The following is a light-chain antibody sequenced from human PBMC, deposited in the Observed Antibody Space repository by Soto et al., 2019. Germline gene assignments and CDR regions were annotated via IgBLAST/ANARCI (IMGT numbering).Light chain of an antibody. V-gene: IGKV1-5*03. CDR3: QHYNSYVRILT. CDR1: QTINNW. CDR2: KAS. J-gene: IGKJ2*01. Sequence: DIQMTQSPSTLSASVGDRVTITCRASQTINNWLAWYQQKPGKAPKLLIYKASTLQSGVPSRFSGSGSGTEFTLTISRLQPDDFATYYCQHYNSYVRILTFGQGTKLEIK.